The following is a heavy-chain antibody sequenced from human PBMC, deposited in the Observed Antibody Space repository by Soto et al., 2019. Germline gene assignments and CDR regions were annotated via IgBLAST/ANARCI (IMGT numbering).Heavy chain of an antibody. CDR1: GFSLNTGGLG. J-gene: IGHJ6*02. D-gene: IGHD2-21*02. CDR3: AHSRCGGDCLQSYSSHYSYGMDV. CDR2: IYWDDDK. Sequence: QITLKESGPTLVKPTQTLTLTCTFSGFSLNTGGLGVGWIRQPPGKALEWLALIYWDDDKRYSPSLKSRLTITKDTSKNQVVLTMTNMDPVDTATYYCAHSRCGGDCLQSYSSHYSYGMDVWGQGTTVTVSS. V-gene: IGHV2-5*02.